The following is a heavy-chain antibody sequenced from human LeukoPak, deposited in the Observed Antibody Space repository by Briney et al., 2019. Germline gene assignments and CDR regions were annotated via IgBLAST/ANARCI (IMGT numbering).Heavy chain of an antibody. CDR2: MNPNSGNT. CDR3: ARGLLYYDILTGYYNPYYYMDV. Sequence: ASVKVSCKASGYTFTSYDINWVRQATGQGLEWMGWMNPNSGNTGYAQKLQGRVTITRNTSISTAYMELSSLRSEDTAVYYCARGLLYYDILTGYYNPYYYMDVWGKGTTVTVSS. V-gene: IGHV1-8*03. J-gene: IGHJ6*03. CDR1: GYTFTSYD. D-gene: IGHD3-9*01.